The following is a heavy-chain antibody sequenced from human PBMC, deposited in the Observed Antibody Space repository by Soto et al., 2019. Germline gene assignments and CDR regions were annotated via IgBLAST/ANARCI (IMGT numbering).Heavy chain of an antibody. CDR2: TYYRSKWYN. Sequence: SEPRSLTCAISGDSVSSSRVAWNWIRQSPSRGLEWLGRTYYRSKWYNDYPLSVKSRINIKPDTSKNQFSLQLNSVTPEDTAVHYCARSNWNDAYSYFCGLDVWGQGTTVTVS. CDR3: ARSNWNDAYSYFCGLDV. D-gene: IGHD1-20*01. J-gene: IGHJ6*02. CDR1: GDSVSSSRVA. V-gene: IGHV6-1*01.